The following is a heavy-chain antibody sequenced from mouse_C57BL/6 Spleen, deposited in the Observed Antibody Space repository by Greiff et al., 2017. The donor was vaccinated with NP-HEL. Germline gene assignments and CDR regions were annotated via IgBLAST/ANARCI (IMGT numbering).Heavy chain of an antibody. V-gene: IGHV1-19*01. CDR2: INPYNGGT. D-gene: IGHD2-3*01. CDR3: ASSDGYYDAMDY. Sequence: VQLQQSGPVLVKPGASVKMSCKASGYTFTDYYMNWVKQSHGKSLEWIGVINPYNGGTSYNQKFKGKATLTVDKSSSTAYMELNSLTSEDSAVYYCASSDGYYDAMDYWGQGTSVTVSS. CDR1: GYTFTDYY. J-gene: IGHJ4*01.